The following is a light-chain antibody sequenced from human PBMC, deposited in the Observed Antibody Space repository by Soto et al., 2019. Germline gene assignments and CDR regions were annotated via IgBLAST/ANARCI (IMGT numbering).Light chain of an antibody. CDR2: GAS. J-gene: IGKJ4*01. Sequence: EIVMTQSPATLSVSPGERATFSCRASQSVSSNLAWYQQKPGQAPRLLIYGASTRATGIPARFSGSGSGTEFTLTISSLQSQDFAVYYCQQDNNWPRALTFGGGTKVEI. CDR3: QQDNNWPRALT. CDR1: QSVSSN. V-gene: IGKV3-15*01.